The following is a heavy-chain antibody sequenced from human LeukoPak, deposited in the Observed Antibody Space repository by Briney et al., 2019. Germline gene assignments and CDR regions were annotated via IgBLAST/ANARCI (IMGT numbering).Heavy chain of an antibody. CDR2: IKHDGSEK. J-gene: IGHJ6*02. CDR1: GLTFSRHW. Sequence: GGSLRLSCAASGLTFSRHWMTWVRQAPGKGLEWVANIKHDGSEKYYVDSVKGRFTISRDNAKNSLYLQMNSLRAEDTAVYYCARGGYCSSTSCYYYYYYGMDVWGQGTTVTVSS. D-gene: IGHD2-2*03. CDR3: ARGGYCSSTSCYYYYYYGMDV. V-gene: IGHV3-7*03.